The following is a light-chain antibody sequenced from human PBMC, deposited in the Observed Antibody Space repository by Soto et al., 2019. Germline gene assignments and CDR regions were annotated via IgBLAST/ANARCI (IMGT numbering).Light chain of an antibody. CDR1: QSGTNSH. CDR2: GAS. J-gene: IGKJ5*01. V-gene: IGKV3D-20*02. Sequence: EIGMTQSPATVSVSPGERATLSCRASQSGTNSHLAWYQQKPGQAPRLLIYGASTRAAGIPARFSGSGSGTDFTLTISSLEPEDSAVYYCQQRHMWPITFGQGTRLEI. CDR3: QQRHMWPIT.